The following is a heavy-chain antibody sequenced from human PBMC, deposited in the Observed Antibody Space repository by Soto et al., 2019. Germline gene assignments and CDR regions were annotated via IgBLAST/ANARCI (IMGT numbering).Heavy chain of an antibody. J-gene: IGHJ5*02. D-gene: IGHD2-21*02. V-gene: IGHV3-73*01. Sequence: GKGLEWVGRIRDKANSYATAYTASVKGRFTISRDDSKNTAYLQINSLKTEDTAVYYCTRLYCGVDCDVGTCGQGTLVTVSS. CDR2: IRDKANSYAT. CDR3: TRLYCGVDCDVGT.